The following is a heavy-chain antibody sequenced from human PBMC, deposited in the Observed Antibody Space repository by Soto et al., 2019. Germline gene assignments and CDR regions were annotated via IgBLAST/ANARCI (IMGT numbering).Heavy chain of an antibody. CDR2: ISSSSSYI. J-gene: IGHJ6*02. CDR1: GFTFSSYS. CDR3: ARDLPYCSSTIRRPLDYGMDV. Sequence: EVQLVEAGGGMVKPGGSLRLYCAASGFTFSSYSMNWVRQAPGKGLEWVSSISSSSSYIYYADSVKGRFTMTRDNAKTSLYLQIHSLRAEHTDVYYCARDLPYCSSTIRRPLDYGMDVWVQGTTLTLSS. V-gene: IGHV3-21*01. D-gene: IGHD2-2*01.